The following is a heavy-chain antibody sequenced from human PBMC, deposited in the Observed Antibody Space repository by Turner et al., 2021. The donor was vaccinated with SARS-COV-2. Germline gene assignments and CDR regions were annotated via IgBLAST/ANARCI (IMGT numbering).Heavy chain of an antibody. D-gene: IGHD5-18*01. V-gene: IGHV3-7*04. CDR3: VRNRGYSSFDY. Sequence: EVQLVESGGGLVQPGGSLRLSCAASGFIFSDYWMDRVRQAPGKGLEWVDGIKQDGNEKYSVDSVKGRFTISRDNAKNSLYLQMNSLRAEDTAVYYCVRNRGYSSFDYWGQGTLFTVSS. J-gene: IGHJ4*02. CDR1: GFIFSDYW. CDR2: IKQDGNEK.